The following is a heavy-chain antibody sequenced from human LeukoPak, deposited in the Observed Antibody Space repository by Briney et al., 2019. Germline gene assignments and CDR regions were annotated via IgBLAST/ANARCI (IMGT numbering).Heavy chain of an antibody. V-gene: IGHV3-48*02. Sequence: PGGSLRLSCEASGFTFSTYGMNWVRQAPGQGLEWVSYISDSSSIIYYADSVKDRFTISRDNAKNSHYLERNRLRDEDTAVYYCARRFGYWGQGTLVTVSS. J-gene: IGHJ4*02. CDR2: ISDSSSII. CDR1: GFTFSTYG. CDR3: ARRFGY.